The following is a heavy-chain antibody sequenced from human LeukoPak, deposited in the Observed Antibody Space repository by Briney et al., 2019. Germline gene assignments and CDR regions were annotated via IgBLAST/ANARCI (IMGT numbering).Heavy chain of an antibody. J-gene: IGHJ4*02. CDR3: ARGSWIFGVVIFDY. V-gene: IGHV4-30-4*01. Sequence: PSQTLSLTCTVSSGSISSGDYYWGWVRQPPGKGLEWIGYIYYSGSTYYNPSLKSRVTISVDTSKNQFSLKLSSVTAADTAVYYCARGSWIFGVVIFDYWGQGTLVTVSS. CDR2: IYYSGST. CDR1: SGSISSGDYY. D-gene: IGHD3-3*01.